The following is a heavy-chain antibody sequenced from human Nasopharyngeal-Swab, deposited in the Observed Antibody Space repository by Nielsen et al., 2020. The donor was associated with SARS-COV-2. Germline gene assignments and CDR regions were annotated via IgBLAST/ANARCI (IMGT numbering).Heavy chain of an antibody. D-gene: IGHD2-2*01. V-gene: IGHV3-48*03. CDR2: ISSSGGTI. CDR3: AREAPAYYFDY. J-gene: IGHJ4*02. Sequence: GGSLRLSCAASGFTFSSYEMNWVRQAPGKGLEWVSYISSSGGTIYYADSVKGRFTISRDNAKNSLYLQMNSLRAEDTAVYYCAREAPAYYFDYWGQGTLVTVSS. CDR1: GFTFSSYE.